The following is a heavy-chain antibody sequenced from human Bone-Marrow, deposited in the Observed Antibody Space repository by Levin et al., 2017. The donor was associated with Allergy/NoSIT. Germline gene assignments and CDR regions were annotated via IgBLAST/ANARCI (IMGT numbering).Heavy chain of an antibody. CDR2: ISGSGGST. CDR1: GFTFSSYA. V-gene: IGHV3-23*01. Sequence: RGESLKISCAASGFTFSSYAMSWVRQAPGKGLEWVSAISGSGGSTYYADSVKGRFTISRDNSKNTLYLQMNSLRAEDTAVYYCAKENFFSSGWRNDYWGQGTLVTVSS. D-gene: IGHD6-19*01. J-gene: IGHJ4*02. CDR3: AKENFFSSGWRNDY.